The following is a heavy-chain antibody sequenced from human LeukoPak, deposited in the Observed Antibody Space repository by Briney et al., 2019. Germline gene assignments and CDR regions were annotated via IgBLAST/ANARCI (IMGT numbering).Heavy chain of an antibody. CDR2: IYDSGST. D-gene: IGHD5-24*01. V-gene: IGHV4-39*07. CDR3: ARVLVGMATIGIFDY. Sequence: SETLSLTCTVSGGSIRSSYYYWGWIRQPPGKGLEWIGSIYDSGSTYYNPSLKSRVTISVDTSKNQFSLKLSSVTAADTAVYYCARVLVGMATIGIFDYWGQGTLVTVSS. CDR1: GGSIRSSYYY. J-gene: IGHJ4*02.